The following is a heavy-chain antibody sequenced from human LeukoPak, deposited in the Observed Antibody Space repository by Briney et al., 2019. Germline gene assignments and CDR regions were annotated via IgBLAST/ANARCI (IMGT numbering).Heavy chain of an antibody. CDR2: ISSSSSYI. V-gene: IGHV3-21*01. CDR3: ARVTSGYSSGWYNYYMDV. J-gene: IGHJ6*03. Sequence: GGSLRLSCAASGFTFSSYSMNWVRQAPGRGLEWVSSISSSSSYIYYADSVKGRFTISRDNAKNPLYLQMNSLRAEDTAVYYCARVTSGYSSGWYNYYMDVWGKGTTVTVSS. CDR1: GFTFSSYS. D-gene: IGHD6-19*01.